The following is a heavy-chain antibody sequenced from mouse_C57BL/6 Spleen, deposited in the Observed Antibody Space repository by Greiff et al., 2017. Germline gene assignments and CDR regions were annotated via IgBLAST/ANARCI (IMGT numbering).Heavy chain of an antibody. CDR1: GFTFSSYA. CDR2: ISSGGDYI. D-gene: IGHD1-1*01. V-gene: IGHV5-9-1*02. CDR3: TREGNYGSSLYYFDY. J-gene: IGHJ2*01. Sequence: EVQGVESGEGLVKPGGSLKLSCAASGFTFSSYAMSWVRQTPEKRLEWVAYISSGGDYIYYADTVKGRFTSSRDNARNTLYLQMSSLKSEDTAMYYCTREGNYGSSLYYFDYWGQGTTLTVSS.